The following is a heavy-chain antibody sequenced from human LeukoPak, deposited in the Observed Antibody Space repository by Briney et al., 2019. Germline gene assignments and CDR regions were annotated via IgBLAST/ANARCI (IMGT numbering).Heavy chain of an antibody. CDR3: AEGGGSSLLRPLYF. CDR1: GLTFRNYA. CDR2: ICANDGNT. Sequence: GGSLRLSCAASGLTFRNYAMSWVRQAPGKGLEWVSVICANDGNTYYADAVKGRFTISRDNSKDTLYLQMDSLRAEDTAVYYCAEGGGSSLLRPLYFWGQGILVTVSS. V-gene: IGHV3-23*01. D-gene: IGHD1-26*01. J-gene: IGHJ4*02.